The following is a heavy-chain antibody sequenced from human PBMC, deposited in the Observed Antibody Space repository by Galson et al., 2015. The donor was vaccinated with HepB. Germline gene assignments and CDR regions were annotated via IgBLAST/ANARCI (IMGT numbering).Heavy chain of an antibody. Sequence: SLRLSCAASGFAFSAFAMTWVRQAPGKGLEWVSSISVGGSLTYYADSVKGRFTISRDNSKNTLSLQMNSLRAEDTALYYCAKFRGVVQNYYYMDDWGKRNHGTVS. CDR1: GFAFSAFA. V-gene: IGHV3-23*01. D-gene: IGHD3-10*01. CDR3: AKFRGVVQNYYYMDD. J-gene: IGHJ6*03. CDR2: ISVGGSLT.